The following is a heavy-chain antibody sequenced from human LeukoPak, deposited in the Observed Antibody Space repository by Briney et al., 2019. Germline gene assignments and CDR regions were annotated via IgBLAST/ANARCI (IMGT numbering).Heavy chain of an antibody. CDR1: GFTFSSYS. D-gene: IGHD2-15*01. J-gene: IGHJ5*02. Sequence: VGSLRLPCAASGFTFSSYSMNWVRQAPGKGLEWVSSISSSSSYIYYADSVKGRFTISRDNAKNSLYLQMNSLRAEDTAVYYCARGGPASQYNWFDPWGQGTLVTVSS. CDR3: ARGGPASQYNWFDP. CDR2: ISSSSSYI. V-gene: IGHV3-21*01.